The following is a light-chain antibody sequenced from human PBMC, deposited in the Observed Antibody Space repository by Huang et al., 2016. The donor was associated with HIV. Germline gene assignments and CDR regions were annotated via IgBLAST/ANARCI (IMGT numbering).Light chain of an antibody. CDR1: QSLLYRSNNKNY. V-gene: IGKV4-1*01. Sequence: DIVMTQSPDSLAVSLGERATINCKSSQSLLYRSNNKNYLAWYQQNPGQPPKLLIYWASTRESGGPDRFSGSGSGTDFTLTISSLQAEDVAVYHCQQFYSTPITFGQGTRLEIK. CDR3: QQFYSTPIT. J-gene: IGKJ5*01. CDR2: WAS.